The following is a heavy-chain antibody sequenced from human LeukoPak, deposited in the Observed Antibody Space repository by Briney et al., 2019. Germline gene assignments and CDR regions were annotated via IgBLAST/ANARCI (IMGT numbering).Heavy chain of an antibody. CDR2: IYYSGNT. D-gene: IGHD3-22*01. J-gene: IGHJ2*01. CDR3: ARALNYYESSGYFYWYFDL. V-gene: IGHV4-59*01. CDR1: SGSISSYY. Sequence: PSETLSLTCTVSSGSISSYYWSWIRQPPGKGLEWIGYIYYSGNTNYRPSLKSRVTMSLDTTKNQFSLRLSSVTAADTAVYYCARALNYYESSGYFYWYFDLWGRGTQVTVSS.